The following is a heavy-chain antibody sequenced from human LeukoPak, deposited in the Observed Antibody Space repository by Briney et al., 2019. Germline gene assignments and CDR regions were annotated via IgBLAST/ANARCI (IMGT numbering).Heavy chain of an antibody. J-gene: IGHJ3*02. CDR2: IYTSGST. V-gene: IGHV4-61*02. CDR1: GGSISSGTYY. CDR3: ARDRPTLSDAFDI. D-gene: IGHD6-6*01. Sequence: SETPSLTCTVSGGSISSGTYYWSWIRQPAGKGLEWIGRIYTSGSTNYNPSLKSRVTISVDTSKNQFSLKLSSVTAADTAVYYCARDRPTLSDAFDIWGQGTMVTVSS.